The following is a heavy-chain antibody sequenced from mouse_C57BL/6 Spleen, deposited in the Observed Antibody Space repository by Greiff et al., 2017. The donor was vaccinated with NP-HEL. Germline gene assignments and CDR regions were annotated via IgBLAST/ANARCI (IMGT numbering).Heavy chain of an antibody. CDR1: GFTFSSYG. D-gene: IGHD1-1*01. V-gene: IGHV5-6*02. CDR3: ARLYYGSILAWFAY. CDR2: ISSGGSYT. J-gene: IGHJ3*01. Sequence: EVKLVESGGDLVKPGGSLKLSCAASGFTFSSYGMSWVRQTPDKRLEWVATISSGGSYTYYPDSVKGRFTISRDNAKNTLYLQMSSLKSEDTAMYYCARLYYGSILAWFAYWGQGTLVTVSA.